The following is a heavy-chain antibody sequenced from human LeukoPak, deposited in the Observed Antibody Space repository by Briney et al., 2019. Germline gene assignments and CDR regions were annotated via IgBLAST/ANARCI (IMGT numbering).Heavy chain of an antibody. Sequence: SETLSLTCTVSGGSISSYYWSWIWQPLGKGLEWIGYIYYSGSTNYNPSLKSRVTISVDTSKNQFSLKLSSVTAADTAVYYCARSVLLWFGELPPGGFDYWGQGTLVTVSS. J-gene: IGHJ4*02. V-gene: IGHV4-59*08. CDR2: IYYSGST. CDR1: GGSISSYY. D-gene: IGHD3-10*01. CDR3: ARSVLLWFGELPPGGFDY.